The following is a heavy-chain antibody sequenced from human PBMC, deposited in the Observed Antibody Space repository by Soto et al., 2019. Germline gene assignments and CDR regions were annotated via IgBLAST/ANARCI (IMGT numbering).Heavy chain of an antibody. J-gene: IGHJ4*02. CDR3: AKDSYSSSWYGGFDY. V-gene: IGHV3-30*18. Sequence: GGSLRLSCAASGFTFSSYGMHWVRQAPGKGLEWVAVISYDGSNKYYADSVKGRFTISRDNSKNTLYLQMNSLRAEDTAVYYCAKDSYSSSWYGGFDYWGQGTLVTVSS. D-gene: IGHD6-13*01. CDR1: GFTFSSYG. CDR2: ISYDGSNK.